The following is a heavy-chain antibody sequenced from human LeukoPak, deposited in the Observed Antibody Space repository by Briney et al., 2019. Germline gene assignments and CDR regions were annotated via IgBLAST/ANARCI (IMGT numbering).Heavy chain of an antibody. Sequence: PSETLSLTCAVYSGSFSGYYWIWLRQSPGKGLEWIGEINHGGSPNYNPSLRSRVTISVDTSKNQFSLKLSSVTAADTAVYYCARVSWPKKTTVTMRYFDLWGRGTQVTVSS. J-gene: IGHJ2*01. CDR3: ARVSWPKKTTVTMRYFDL. CDR1: SGSFSGYY. V-gene: IGHV4-34*01. CDR2: INHGGSP. D-gene: IGHD4-17*01.